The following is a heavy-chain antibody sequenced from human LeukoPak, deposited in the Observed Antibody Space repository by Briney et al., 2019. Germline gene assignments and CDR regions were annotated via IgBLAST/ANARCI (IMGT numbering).Heavy chain of an antibody. CDR3: AKDSPFYSSGWYMGFDY. D-gene: IGHD6-19*01. CDR2: ISYDGSNK. Sequence: PGRSLRLSCAASGFTFSSYAMHWVRQAPGKGLEWVAVISYDGSNKYYADSVKGRFTISRDNSKNTLYLQMNSLRAEDTAVYYCAKDSPFYSSGWYMGFDYWGQGALVTVSS. CDR1: GFTFSSYA. J-gene: IGHJ4*02. V-gene: IGHV3-30-3*01.